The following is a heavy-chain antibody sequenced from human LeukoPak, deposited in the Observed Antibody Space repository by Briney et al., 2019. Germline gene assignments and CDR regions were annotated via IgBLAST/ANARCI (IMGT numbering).Heavy chain of an antibody. CDR1: GYTFTSYY. D-gene: IGHD3-10*01. V-gene: IGHV1-46*01. Sequence: ASVKVSCKASGYTFTSYYMHWVRQAPGQGLEWMGIINPSGGSTSYAQKFQGRVTMTRDTSTSTVYMELSSLRSEDTAVYCCARVIAPGILWFGEGYYYYGMDVWGQGTTVTVSS. J-gene: IGHJ6*02. CDR3: ARVIAPGILWFGEGYYYYGMDV. CDR2: INPSGGST.